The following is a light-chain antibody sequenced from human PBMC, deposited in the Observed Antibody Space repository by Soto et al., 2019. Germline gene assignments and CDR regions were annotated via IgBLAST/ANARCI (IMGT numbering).Light chain of an antibody. CDR2: DVS. CDR3: QQYNTFWT. CDR1: QSISNW. J-gene: IGKJ1*01. V-gene: IGKV1-5*01. Sequence: DIQMTQSPSTLSASVGDRVTITCRASQSISNWLAWYQQKPGKAPKLLIYDVSSLESGVPSRFSGSGSGTEFTLNISSLQPDDFATYYCQQYNTFWTFGQGTKVEIK.